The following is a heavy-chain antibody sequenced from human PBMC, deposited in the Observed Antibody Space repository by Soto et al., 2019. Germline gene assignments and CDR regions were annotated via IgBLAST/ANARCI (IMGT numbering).Heavy chain of an antibody. CDR2: IYYSGST. D-gene: IGHD2-15*01. CDR1: GGSISSGGYY. CDR3: AREGCSGGSCYEGSRFDY. Sequence: QVQLQESGPGLVKPSQTLSLTCTVSGGSISSGGYYWSWIRQHPGKGLEWIGYIYYSGSTYYNPFLKSRVTISVDTAKNQFSLKLSSVTAADTAVYYCAREGCSGGSCYEGSRFDYWGQGTLVTVSS. V-gene: IGHV4-31*03. J-gene: IGHJ4*02.